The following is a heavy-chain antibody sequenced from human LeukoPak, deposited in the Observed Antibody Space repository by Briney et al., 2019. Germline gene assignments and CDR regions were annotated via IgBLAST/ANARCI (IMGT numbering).Heavy chain of an antibody. J-gene: IGHJ4*02. CDR1: GFTFSSYW. CDR3: ARESGSSSWRIDY. V-gene: IGHV3-7*01. Sequence: QTGGSLRLSCAASGFTFSSYWMSWVRQAPGKGLEWVANIKQDGSEKYYVGSVKGRFTISRDNAKNSLYLQMNSLRAEDTAVYYCARESGSSSWRIDYWGQGTLVTVSS. CDR2: IKQDGSEK. D-gene: IGHD6-13*01.